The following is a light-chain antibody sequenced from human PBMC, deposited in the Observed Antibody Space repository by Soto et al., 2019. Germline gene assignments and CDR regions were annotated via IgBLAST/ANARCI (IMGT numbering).Light chain of an antibody. CDR2: SSD. CDR3: APWDDSLIGWV. CDR1: TSNIGSNS. J-gene: IGLJ3*02. Sequence: QSVLTQPPSASGTPGPRVTISCSGSTSNIGSNSVNWYQQLPGTAPKLLLYSSDRRPSGVPDRFSGSKSGTSASLAINGLNPDDEDDYYCAPWDDSLIGWVFGGGTKLTAL. V-gene: IGLV1-44*01.